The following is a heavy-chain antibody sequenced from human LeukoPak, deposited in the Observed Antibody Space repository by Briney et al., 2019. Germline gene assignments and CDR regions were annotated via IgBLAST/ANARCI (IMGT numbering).Heavy chain of an antibody. J-gene: IGHJ6*03. Sequence: GGSLRLSCVASGFTFSTSGMHWVRQAPGKGLEWVALIRFDGSNKYFADSVKGRFTISRDNAKNSLYLQMNSLRVEDTAIYYCARDPYNGAYSEGYYYYYMDVWGKGTTVTVSS. D-gene: IGHD1-1*01. CDR1: GFTFSTSG. CDR3: ARDPYNGAYSEGYYYYYMDV. V-gene: IGHV3-30*02. CDR2: IRFDGSNK.